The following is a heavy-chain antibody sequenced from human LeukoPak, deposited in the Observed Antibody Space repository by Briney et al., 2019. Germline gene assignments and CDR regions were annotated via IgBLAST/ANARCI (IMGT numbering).Heavy chain of an antibody. CDR3: ARYEGSGYGGYYFDY. CDR2: IYSGGST. V-gene: IGHV3-66*02. J-gene: IGHJ4*02. CDR1: GFTVSSNS. Sequence: GGSLRLSCQPSGFTVSSNSRSWVRQAPGTGRGGVSVIYSGGSTYYVDSVKGRFTISRDNSKNTLYLQMNSLRAEDTAVYYCARYEGSGYGGYYFDYWGQGTLVTVSS. D-gene: IGHD5-12*01.